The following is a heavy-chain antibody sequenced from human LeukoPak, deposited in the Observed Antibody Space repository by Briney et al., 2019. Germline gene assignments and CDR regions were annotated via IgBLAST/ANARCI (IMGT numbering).Heavy chain of an antibody. D-gene: IGHD6-13*01. J-gene: IGHJ5*02. CDR3: VKGLHVSSWYGGS. V-gene: IGHV3-30-3*01. CDR1: GFTFSSYA. Sequence: GSLRLSCAASGFTFSSYAMHWVRQAPGKGLEWVAVISYDGSNKYYADSVKGRFTISRDNSKNTLYLQMNSLREDDTAVYYCVKGLHVSSWYGGSWGRGTLVTVSS. CDR2: ISYDGSNK.